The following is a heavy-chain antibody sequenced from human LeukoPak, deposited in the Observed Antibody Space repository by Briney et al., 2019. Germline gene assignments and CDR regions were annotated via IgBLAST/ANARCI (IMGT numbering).Heavy chain of an antibody. CDR2: MNPNSGNT. V-gene: IGHV1-8*01. CDR3: ARAKSRSLDY. CDR1: GYTFTSYD. J-gene: IGHJ4*02. Sequence: EASVKVSCKASGYTFTSYDIHWVRQATGQGLEWMGWMNPNSGNTGYAQKFQGRVTMTRNTSISTAYMELSSLRSEDTAVYYCARAKSRSLDYWGQGTLVTVSS.